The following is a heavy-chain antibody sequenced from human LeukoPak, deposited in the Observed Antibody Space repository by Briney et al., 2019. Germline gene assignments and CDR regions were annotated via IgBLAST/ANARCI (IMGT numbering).Heavy chain of an antibody. CDR2: ISSSSSYI. V-gene: IGHV3-21*01. J-gene: IGHJ6*03. Sequence: PGGSLRLSCAASGFTFSSYSMNWVRQAPGKGLEWVSSISSSSSYIYYADSVKGRFTISRDNAKNSLYLQMNSLRAEDTAVYYCVRTPTKLYYMDVWGKGTTVTVSS. CDR3: VRTPTKLYYMDV. CDR1: GFTFSSYS.